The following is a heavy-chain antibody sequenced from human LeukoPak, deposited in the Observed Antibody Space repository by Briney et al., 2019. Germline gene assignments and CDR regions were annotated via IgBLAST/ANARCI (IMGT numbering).Heavy chain of an antibody. CDR3: AKDLGGEGGSGFPGQ. CDR1: GFTFSTYS. V-gene: IGHV3-23*01. D-gene: IGHD3-10*01. CDR2: ISGSGGDT. Sequence: GGSLRLSCTASGFTFSTYSMTWARQAPGKGPEWVSAISGSGGDTYYADSVKGRFTIYRDNSKNTLYLQMNGLRAEDTAIYYCAKDLGGEGGSGFPGQWGQGALVTVSS. J-gene: IGHJ4*02.